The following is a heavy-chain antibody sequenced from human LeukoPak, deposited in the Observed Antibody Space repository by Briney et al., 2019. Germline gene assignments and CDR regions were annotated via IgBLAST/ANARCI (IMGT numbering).Heavy chain of an antibody. CDR3: ARARRNYFDSHGY. Sequence: GASVKVSCKASGYTFTGHYMHWVRQAPGQGLEWMGWINPDSGDTEYAQRFQGRVTMTRDTSISTAFMELSSLRSDDTAVFFCARARRNYFDSHGYWGQGTLVTVSS. J-gene: IGHJ1*01. D-gene: IGHD3-22*01. CDR2: INPDSGDT. CDR1: GYTFTGHY. V-gene: IGHV1-2*02.